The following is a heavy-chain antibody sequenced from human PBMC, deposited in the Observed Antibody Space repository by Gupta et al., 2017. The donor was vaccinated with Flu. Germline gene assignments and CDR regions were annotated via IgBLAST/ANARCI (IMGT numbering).Heavy chain of an antibody. J-gene: IGHJ4*02. Sequence: QVQLQQWGAGLLKPSETLSLTCAVYGGSFSGYYWSWIRQPPGQGLEWDGEINHSGSTNYNPSLKSRVTISVDTSKNQFSLKLSSVTAADTAVYYCARGDDYYDSSGYYYFDYWGQGTLVTVSS. V-gene: IGHV4-34*01. CDR3: ARGDDYYDSSGYYYFDY. CDR1: GGSFSGYY. CDR2: INHSGST. D-gene: IGHD3-22*01.